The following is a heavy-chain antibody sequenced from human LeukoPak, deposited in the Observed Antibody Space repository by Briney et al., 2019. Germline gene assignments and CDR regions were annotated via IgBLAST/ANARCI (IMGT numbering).Heavy chain of an antibody. CDR1: GFTFSGYG. D-gene: IGHD3-10*01. CDR2: INSRSNYI. J-gene: IGHJ2*01. Sequence: PGGSLRLSCAASGFTFSGYGMNWVRQAPGQGREWVSSINSRSNYISYADSMKGRFTISRDNAKNSLFLQMNSLRAEDTAVYYCARDPLYYESGRYWYLDLWGRGTLVSVSS. CDR3: ARDPLYYESGRYWYLDL. V-gene: IGHV3-21*01.